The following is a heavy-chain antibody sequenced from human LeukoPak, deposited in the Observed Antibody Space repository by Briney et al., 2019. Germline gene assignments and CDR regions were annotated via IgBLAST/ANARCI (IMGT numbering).Heavy chain of an antibody. V-gene: IGHV3-21*01. Sequence: PGGSLRLSCAASGFTFSSYSMNWVRQAPGKGLEWVSSISSSSSYIYYADSVKGRFTISRDNAKNSLYLQMNSLRAEDTAVYYCARDLHQPLYTGYYFDYWGQGTLVTVSS. D-gene: IGHD2-2*02. J-gene: IGHJ4*02. CDR2: ISSSSSYI. CDR1: GFTFSSYS. CDR3: ARDLHQPLYTGYYFDY.